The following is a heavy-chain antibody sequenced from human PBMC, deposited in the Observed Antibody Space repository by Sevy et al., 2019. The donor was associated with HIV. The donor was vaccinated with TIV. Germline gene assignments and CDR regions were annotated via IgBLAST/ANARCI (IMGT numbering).Heavy chain of an antibody. Sequence: GGSLRLSCAASGFGFSNYWMSWVRQAPGKGLEWVANIKQDGSEKNYVDSVKGRFTISRDNAKNSLYLEMNSLRAEDAAVYFCARDRRTYYYDNSGYADYWGQGTLVTVSS. J-gene: IGHJ4*02. CDR2: IKQDGSEK. V-gene: IGHV3-7*01. CDR3: ARDRRTYYYDNSGYADY. D-gene: IGHD3-22*01. CDR1: GFGFSNYW.